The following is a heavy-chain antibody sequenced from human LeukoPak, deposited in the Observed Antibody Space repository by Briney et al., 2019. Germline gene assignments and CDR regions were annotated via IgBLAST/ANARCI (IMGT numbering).Heavy chain of an antibody. D-gene: IGHD1-26*01. CDR2: IYHSGST. CDR3: ARHPAELEYYFDY. V-gene: IGHV4-4*02. Sequence: SGTLSLTCTVSGGSISSGNWWSWVRQPPGKGLEWIGEIYHSGSTNYNPSLKSRVTISVDKSKNQFSLKLSSVTAADTAVYYCARHPAELEYYFDYWGQGTLVTVSS. J-gene: IGHJ4*02. CDR1: GGSISSGNW.